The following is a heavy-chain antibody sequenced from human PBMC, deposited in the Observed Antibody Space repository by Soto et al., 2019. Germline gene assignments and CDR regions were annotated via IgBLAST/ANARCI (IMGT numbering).Heavy chain of an antibody. CDR2: IYYSGST. Sequence: PSETLSLTCTVSCGSISSGGYYWSWIRQHPGKGLEWIGYIYYSGSTYYNPSLKSRVTISVDTSKNQFSLKLSSVTAADTAVYYCARDLAAAGTFDYWGQGTLVTVSS. CDR1: CGSISSGGYY. J-gene: IGHJ4*02. V-gene: IGHV4-31*03. CDR3: ARDLAAAGTFDY. D-gene: IGHD6-13*01.